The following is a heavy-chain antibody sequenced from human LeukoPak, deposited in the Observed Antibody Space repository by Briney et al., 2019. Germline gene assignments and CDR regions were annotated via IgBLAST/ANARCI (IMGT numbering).Heavy chain of an antibody. CDR3: ARYRRLLGDSFDY. J-gene: IGHJ4*02. Sequence: GRSLRLSCAAPGFTFSSYAMHWVRQAPGKGLEWVAVISYDGSNKYYADSVKGRFTISRDNSKNTLYLQMNSLRAEDTAVYYCARYRRLLGDSFDYWGQGTLVTVSS. CDR1: GFTFSSYA. CDR2: ISYDGSNK. V-gene: IGHV3-30*04. D-gene: IGHD3-16*01.